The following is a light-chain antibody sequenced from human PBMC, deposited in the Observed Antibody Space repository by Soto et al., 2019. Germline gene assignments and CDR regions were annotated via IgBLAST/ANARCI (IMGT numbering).Light chain of an antibody. V-gene: IGKV4-1*01. CDR1: QSILYNSNNKNY. J-gene: IGKJ1*01. CDR2: WAS. CDR3: QQYYDSPQT. Sequence: DIVMTQSPDSLAVSLGERATIKCRSSQSILYNSNNKNYLAWYQQKPGQPPKLLIYWASTRESGVPDRFSGSGSETDFTLTISSLQAEDVAVYYCQQYYDSPQTFGQGTNVEIK.